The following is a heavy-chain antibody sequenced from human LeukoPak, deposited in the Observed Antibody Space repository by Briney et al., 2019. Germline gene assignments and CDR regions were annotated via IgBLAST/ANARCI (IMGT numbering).Heavy chain of an antibody. CDR2: IIPIFGTA. V-gene: IGHV1-69*01. CDR1: GGTFSSYA. D-gene: IGHD6-19*01. J-gene: IGHJ4*02. CDR3: ARSIRYSSGWYGNQDY. Sequence: SVKVSCKASGGTFSSYAISWVRQAPGQGLEWMGGIIPIFGTANYAQKFQGRVTITADESTSTAYMELSSLRSEDTAVYYCARSIRYSSGWYGNQDYWGQGTLVTVSS.